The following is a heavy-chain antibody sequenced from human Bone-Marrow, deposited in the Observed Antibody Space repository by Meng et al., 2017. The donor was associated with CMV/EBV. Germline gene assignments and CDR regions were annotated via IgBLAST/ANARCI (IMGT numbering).Heavy chain of an antibody. CDR3: ARDKLTFGYETLAASYFDY. D-gene: IGHD3-16*01. Sequence: GESLKISCAGSRFPLKRFTMNWVRQAPGKGLEWVSSVRSDSDYTTYADSVKGRFTIYRDDAKNSVYLLMNSLRVEDTATYFCARDKLTFGYETLAASYFDYWGQGALATVSS. J-gene: IGHJ4*02. CDR2: VRSDSDYT. V-gene: IGHV3-21*01. CDR1: RFPLKRFT.